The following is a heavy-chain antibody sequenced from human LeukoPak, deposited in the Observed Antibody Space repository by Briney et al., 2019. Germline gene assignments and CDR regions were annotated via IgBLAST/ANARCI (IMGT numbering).Heavy chain of an antibody. V-gene: IGHV3-11*04. CDR1: GFTFSDYY. D-gene: IGHD1-26*01. J-gene: IGHJ4*02. CDR3: ARDPWGARSSLDY. CDR2: ISSSGSSI. Sequence: KPGGSLRLXCAASGFTFSDYYMSWIRQAPGKGLEWVSYISSSGSSIYYADSVKGRFTISRDNAKKSLYLQMNSLRTEDTAMYYCARDPWGARSSLDYWGQGTLVTVSS.